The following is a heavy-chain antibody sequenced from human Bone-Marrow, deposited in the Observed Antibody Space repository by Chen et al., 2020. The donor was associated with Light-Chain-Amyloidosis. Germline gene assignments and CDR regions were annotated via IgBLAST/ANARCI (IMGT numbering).Heavy chain of an antibody. CDR3: ARGARRGSYYDNSGHRGIDS. V-gene: IGHV3-74*01. Sequence: EVQLVESGGGLVQPGGSLRLSCAVSGFTLSTYWMHWVRQAPGKGLVWLSRINDDGSSTAYADSVKGRFTISRDNAKNTLFLKMNSLRGEDTAVYYCARGARRGSYYDNSGHRGIDSWGQGTLVTVSS. CDR2: INDDGSST. J-gene: IGHJ4*02. CDR1: GFTLSTYW. D-gene: IGHD3-22*01.